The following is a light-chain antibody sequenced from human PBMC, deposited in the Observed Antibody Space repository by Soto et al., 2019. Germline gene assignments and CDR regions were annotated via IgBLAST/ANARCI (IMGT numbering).Light chain of an antibody. J-gene: IGKJ1*01. CDR2: GAS. CDR1: RSVSSD. CDR3: QQYNNWPRT. V-gene: IGKV3-15*01. Sequence: EIVMTQSPATLSVSPGERATLSGRASRSVSSDLAWYQQKPGKAPTLLIYGASTRASGIPARFSGSGSGTEFTLTISSLQSEDFAVYYCQQYNNWPRTFGQGTKVDI.